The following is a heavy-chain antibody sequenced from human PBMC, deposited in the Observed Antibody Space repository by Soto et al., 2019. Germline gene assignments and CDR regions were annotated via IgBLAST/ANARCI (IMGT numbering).Heavy chain of an antibody. CDR3: ARGSVRRRYFAWLHHMDPFDP. Sequence: QVQLVQSGAEVKKPGSSVKVSCKASGGTFSSYAISWVRQAPGQGLEWMGGVIPIFGTANYAQKFQGRVTITADESTGTAYMELSSLRSEDTAVYYCARGSVRRRYFAWLHHMDPFDPWGQGTLVSVSS. CDR2: VIPIFGTA. V-gene: IGHV1-69*01. CDR1: GGTFSSYA. J-gene: IGHJ5*02. D-gene: IGHD3-9*01.